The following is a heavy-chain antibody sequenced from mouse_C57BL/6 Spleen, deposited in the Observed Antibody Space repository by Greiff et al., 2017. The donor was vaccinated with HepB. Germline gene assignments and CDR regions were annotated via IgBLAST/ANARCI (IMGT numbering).Heavy chain of an antibody. CDR3: AYYDYGNWYFDV. CDR2: IYPGSGST. D-gene: IGHD2-4*01. J-gene: IGHJ1*03. V-gene: IGHV1-55*01. Sequence: VHLVESGAELVKPGASVKMSCKASGYTFTSYWITWVKQRPGQGLEWIGDIYPGSGSTNYNEKFKSKATLTVDTSSSTAYMQLSSLTSEDSAVYYCAYYDYGNWYFDVWGTGTTVTVSS. CDR1: GYTFTSYW.